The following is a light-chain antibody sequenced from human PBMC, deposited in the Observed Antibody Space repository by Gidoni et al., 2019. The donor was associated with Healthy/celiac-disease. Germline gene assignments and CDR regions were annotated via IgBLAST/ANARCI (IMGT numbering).Light chain of an antibody. CDR1: QGISSY. CDR3: QQLNSYPRAIT. J-gene: IGKJ5*01. V-gene: IGKV1-9*01. Sequence: DIQLTQSPSFLSASVGDRVTITCRASQGISSYLAWYQQKPGKAPKLLIYAASTLQSGVPSRFSGSGSGTEFTLTISSLQPEDFATYYCQQLNSYPRAITFGQGHDWRLN. CDR2: AAS.